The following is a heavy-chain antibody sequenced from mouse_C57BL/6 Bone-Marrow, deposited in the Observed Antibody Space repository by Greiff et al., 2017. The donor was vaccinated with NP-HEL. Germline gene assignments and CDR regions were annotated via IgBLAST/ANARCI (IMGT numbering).Heavy chain of an antibody. CDR3: ARGGLLRAMDY. Sequence: QVQLKQSGAELARPGASVKLSCKASGYTFTSYGISWVKQRTGQGLEWIGEIYPRSGNTYYNEKFKGKATLTADKSSSTAYMELRSLTSEDSAVYFCARGGLLRAMDYWGQGTSVTVSS. CDR2: IYPRSGNT. J-gene: IGHJ4*01. V-gene: IGHV1-81*01. D-gene: IGHD1-1*01. CDR1: GYTFTSYG.